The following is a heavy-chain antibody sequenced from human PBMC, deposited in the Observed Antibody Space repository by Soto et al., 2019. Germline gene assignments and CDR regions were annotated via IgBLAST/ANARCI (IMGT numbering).Heavy chain of an antibody. CDR1: GFTFDDYA. CDR2: ISWNSGSI. CDR3: AKDWYNWNDVSSSFDY. D-gene: IGHD1-1*01. Sequence: GGSLRLSCAASGFTFDDYAMHWVRQAPGKGLEWVSGISWNSGSIGYADSVKGRFTISRDNAKNSLYLQMNSLRAEDTALYYCAKDWYNWNDVSSSFDYWGQGTLVTVSS. J-gene: IGHJ4*02. V-gene: IGHV3-9*01.